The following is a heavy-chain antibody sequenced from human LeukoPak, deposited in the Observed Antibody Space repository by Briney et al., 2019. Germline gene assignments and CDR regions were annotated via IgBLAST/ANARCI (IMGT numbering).Heavy chain of an antibody. V-gene: IGHV1-46*01. J-gene: IGHJ4*02. CDR2: INPSGGST. CDR3: HRAADRSFSDY. D-gene: IGHD6-25*01. Sequence: ASVTVSCKPSGYTFTSYYMHWVRQAPRQGLEWMGIINPSGGSTSYAQKFQGRVTMTRDTSTSTVYMELSSLRSEDTAVYYCHRAADRSFSDYWGQGTLVTVSS. CDR1: GYTFTSYY.